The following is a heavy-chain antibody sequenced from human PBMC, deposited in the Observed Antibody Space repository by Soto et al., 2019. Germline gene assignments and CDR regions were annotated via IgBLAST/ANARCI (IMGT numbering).Heavy chain of an antibody. CDR2: IYYSGST. CDR1: GGSISSGDYY. J-gene: IGHJ4*02. V-gene: IGHV4-30-4*01. Sequence: SETLSLTCTVSGGSISSGDYYWSWIRQPPGKGLEWIGYIYYSGSTYYNPSLKSRVTISVDTPKNQFSLKLSSVTAADTAVFYCARVGRITMVRGVITNNDYWGQGTLVTVSS. D-gene: IGHD3-10*01. CDR3: ARVGRITMVRGVITNNDY.